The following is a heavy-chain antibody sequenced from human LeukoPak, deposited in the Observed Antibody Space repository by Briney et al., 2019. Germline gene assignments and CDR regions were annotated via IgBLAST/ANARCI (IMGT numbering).Heavy chain of an antibody. Sequence: ASMKVSCNTSAYTFTDYYIHWVRQAPGQGLEWMGWINPKSGVTNYAQKFQGRVTLTSDTSVSTAYMDLSSLASGDTAVYYCARALGNYYDSTVYQAYWGQGQLVTVSS. V-gene: IGHV1-2*02. CDR1: AYTFTDYY. CDR3: ARALGNYYDSTVYQAY. CDR2: INPKSGVT. J-gene: IGHJ4*02. D-gene: IGHD3-22*01.